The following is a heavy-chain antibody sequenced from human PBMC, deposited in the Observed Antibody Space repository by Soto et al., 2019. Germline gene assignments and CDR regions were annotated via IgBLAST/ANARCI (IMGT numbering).Heavy chain of an antibody. D-gene: IGHD2-2*01. CDR1: GDRVSSNSAA. V-gene: IGHV6-1*01. CDR3: ARERQGVPAAIFGYWFDP. CDR2: TYYRSKWYN. Sequence: PSQTLSLPCAISGDRVSSNSAAWNWIRQSPSRGLEWLGRTYYRSKWYNDYAVSVKSRITINPDTSKNQFSLQLNSVTPEDTAVYYCARERQGVPAAIFGYWFDPWGQGTLVTVSS. J-gene: IGHJ5*02.